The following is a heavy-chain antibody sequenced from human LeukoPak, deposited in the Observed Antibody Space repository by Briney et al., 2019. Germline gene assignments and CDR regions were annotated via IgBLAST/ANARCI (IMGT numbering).Heavy chain of an antibody. J-gene: IGHJ4*02. CDR1: GGSISSGSYY. Sequence: PSETLSLTCTVSGGSISSGSYYWSWIRQPAGKGLEWIGRIYTSGSTNYNPSLKSRVTISVDTSKNQFSLKLSSVTAADTAVYYCAREIPAAILYWGQGTLVTVSS. CDR2: IYTSGST. V-gene: IGHV4-61*02. CDR3: AREIPAAILY. D-gene: IGHD2-2*02.